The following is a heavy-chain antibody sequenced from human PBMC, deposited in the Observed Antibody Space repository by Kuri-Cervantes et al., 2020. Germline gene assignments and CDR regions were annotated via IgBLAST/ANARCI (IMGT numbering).Heavy chain of an antibody. D-gene: IGHD2-15*01. CDR1: GGTFSSYA. Sequence: SVKVSCKASGGTFSSYAISWVRQAPGQGLEWMGGIIPIFGTANYAQKFQGRVTITADESTSTAYMELSSLRSEDTAVYYCAREGTYCSGGSCYATDAFDIWGQGTMVTDSS. V-gene: IGHV1-69*13. CDR2: IIPIFGTA. CDR3: AREGTYCSGGSCYATDAFDI. J-gene: IGHJ3*02.